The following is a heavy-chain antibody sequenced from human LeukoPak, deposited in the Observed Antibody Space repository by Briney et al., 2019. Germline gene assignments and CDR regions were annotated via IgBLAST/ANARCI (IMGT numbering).Heavy chain of an antibody. D-gene: IGHD2-15*01. CDR2: IYQSGRT. CDR1: GYSISSGYY. J-gene: IGHJ4*02. CDR3: ARPTPYCSGGSCYFDY. V-gene: IGHV4-38-2*01. Sequence: SETLSLTCGVSGYSISSGYYWGWIRRPPGKGLEWIGSIYQSGRTYYNPSLKSRVTISVDTSKNQFSLKLSSVTAAGTAVYYCARPTPYCSGGSCYFDYWGQGTLVTVSS.